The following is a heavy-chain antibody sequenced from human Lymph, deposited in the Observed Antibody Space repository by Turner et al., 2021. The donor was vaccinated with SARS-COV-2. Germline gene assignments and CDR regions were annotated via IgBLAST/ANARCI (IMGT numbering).Heavy chain of an antibody. D-gene: IGHD3-22*01. CDR2: INPDSGGT. V-gene: IGHV1-2*02. CDR1: GYPFTGYY. CDR3: ARGGLYYYDSSAYYGDAFDF. Sequence: QVQLVQSGAAVKEPGASVKVSCTASGYPFTGYYMHWVRQAPGQGLEWMGWINPDSGGTNYAQNFQDRVTMTRDTSISTAYMELSRLRSDDTAVYYGARGGLYYYDSSAYYGDAFDFWGQGTMVTVSS. J-gene: IGHJ3*01.